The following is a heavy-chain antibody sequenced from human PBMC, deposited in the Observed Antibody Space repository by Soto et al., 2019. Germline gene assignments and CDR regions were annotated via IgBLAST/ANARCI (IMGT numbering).Heavy chain of an antibody. V-gene: IGHV4-34*01. Sequence: PSETLSLTCAVYGGSFSGYYWSWIRQPPGKGLEWIGEINHSGSTNYNPSLKSRVTISVDTSKNQFSLKPSSVTAADTAVYYCARGGRISDYWGQGTLVTVSS. CDR3: ARGGRISDY. D-gene: IGHD3-3*02. J-gene: IGHJ4*02. CDR2: INHSGST. CDR1: GGSFSGYY.